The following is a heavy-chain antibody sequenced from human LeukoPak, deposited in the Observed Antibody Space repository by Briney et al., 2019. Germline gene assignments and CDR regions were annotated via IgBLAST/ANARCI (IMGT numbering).Heavy chain of an antibody. CDR2: ISSSSSTI. D-gene: IGHD6-13*01. CDR3: VKDIKGGSTWYAFDY. CDR1: GFTFSSYS. J-gene: IGHJ4*02. Sequence: PGGSLRLSCAASGFTFSSYSMNWVRQAPGKGVEGGSYISSSSSTIYYADSVKGRFTISRDNAKNSLYLQMNSLRAEDTALYYCVKDIKGGSTWYAFDYWGQGTLVTVSS. V-gene: IGHV3-48*04.